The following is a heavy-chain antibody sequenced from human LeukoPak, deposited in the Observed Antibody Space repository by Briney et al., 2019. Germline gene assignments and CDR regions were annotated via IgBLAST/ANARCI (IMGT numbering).Heavy chain of an antibody. V-gene: IGHV3-66*02. CDR3: ARVGAYSAAFEF. CDR1: GFTVSSNY. D-gene: IGHD1-26*01. Sequence: GGSLRLSCAASGFTVSSNYMSWVRQAPGKVLEWVSVIYSDGSTYYSNSMKGRFTISRDESKNTLYLQMNSLSAEDTAVYFCARVGAYSAAFEFWGQGTLVTVSS. CDR2: IYSDGST. J-gene: IGHJ4*02.